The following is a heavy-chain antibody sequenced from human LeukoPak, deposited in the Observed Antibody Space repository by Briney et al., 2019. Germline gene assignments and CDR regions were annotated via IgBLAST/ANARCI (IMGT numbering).Heavy chain of an antibody. J-gene: IGHJ4*02. D-gene: IGHD3-9*01. CDR3: ARGRWGGYDILTGYYFFDY. Sequence: GGSLRLSCAASGFTFSSYEMNRVRQAPGKGLEWVSYISGSGSTIYYADSVKGRFTISRDNAKNSLYLQMNSLRAEDTAVYYCARGRWGGYDILTGYYFFDYWDQGTLVTVSS. V-gene: IGHV3-48*03. CDR2: ISGSGSTI. CDR1: GFTFSSYE.